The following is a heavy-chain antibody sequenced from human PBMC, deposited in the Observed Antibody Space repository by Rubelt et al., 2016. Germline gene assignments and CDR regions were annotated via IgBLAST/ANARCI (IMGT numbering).Heavy chain of an antibody. CDR2: ISAYNGNT. CDR3: ARRDGYNWDDAFDI. V-gene: IGHV1-18*01. D-gene: IGHD5-24*01. J-gene: IGHJ3*02. CDR1: GYTFTSYG. Sequence: QVQLVQSGAEVKKPGASVMVSCKASGYTFTSYGISWVRQAPGQGLGWMGWISAYNGNTNYAQKIQGRFTMTTDTSTGTAYMGLRSLGSDDTAVYYCARRDGYNWDDAFDIWGQGTMVTVSS.